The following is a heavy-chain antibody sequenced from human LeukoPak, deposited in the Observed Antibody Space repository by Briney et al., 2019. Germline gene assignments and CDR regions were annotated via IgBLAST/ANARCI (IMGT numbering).Heavy chain of an antibody. Sequence: SETLSLTCTVSGGYISGYYWSWIRQPAGKGLEWIGRIYISGSTNYNPSLKSRVTISVDTSKNRFSLKLSSVTAADTAVYYCARGGCSGGSCSSDFDYWGQGTLVTVSS. J-gene: IGHJ4*02. V-gene: IGHV4-4*07. CDR1: GGYISGYY. CDR2: IYISGST. D-gene: IGHD2-15*01. CDR3: ARGGCSGGSCSSDFDY.